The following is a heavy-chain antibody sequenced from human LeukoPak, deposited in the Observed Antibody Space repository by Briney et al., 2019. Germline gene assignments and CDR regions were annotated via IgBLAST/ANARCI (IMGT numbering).Heavy chain of an antibody. D-gene: IGHD6-19*01. CDR3: ARPAVAGTKYYYYYYYMDV. Sequence: GGSLRLSCAASGLTFSSYSMNWVRQAPGKGLEWVSYISISSSTIYYADSVKGRFTISRDNAKNSLYLQMNSLRAEDTAVYYCARPAVAGTKYYYYYYYMDVWGKGTTVTVSS. V-gene: IGHV3-48*01. J-gene: IGHJ6*03. CDR2: ISISSSTI. CDR1: GLTFSSYS.